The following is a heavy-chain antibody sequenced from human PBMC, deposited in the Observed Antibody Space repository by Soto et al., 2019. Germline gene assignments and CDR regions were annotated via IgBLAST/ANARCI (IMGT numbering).Heavy chain of an antibody. CDR1: GGTFSSYA. D-gene: IGHD2-2*01. Sequence: SVKVSCKASGGTFSSYAISWVRQAPGQGLEWMGGIIPIFGTANYAQKFQGRVTITADESTSTAYIELSSLRSEDTAVYYCARLALLAYQLKPDYYYGMDVWGQGTTVTVSS. J-gene: IGHJ6*02. CDR3: ARLALLAYQLKPDYYYGMDV. V-gene: IGHV1-69*13. CDR2: IIPIFGTA.